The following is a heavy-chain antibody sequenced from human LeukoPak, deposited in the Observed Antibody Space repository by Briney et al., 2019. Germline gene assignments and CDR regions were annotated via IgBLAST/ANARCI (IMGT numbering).Heavy chain of an antibody. CDR1: GFPFNKFL. V-gene: IGHV3-74*01. Sequence: GGSLRLSCVASGFPFNKFLMHWVRQAPGKGLVWVSRITSDGRSTDYADSVKGRFTISRDNAKNTLHLQMNSLRAEDTALYYCARTLRLGTPRAFDIWGRGTMVTVSS. CDR3: ARTLRLGTPRAFDI. D-gene: IGHD1-14*01. J-gene: IGHJ3*02. CDR2: ITSDGRST.